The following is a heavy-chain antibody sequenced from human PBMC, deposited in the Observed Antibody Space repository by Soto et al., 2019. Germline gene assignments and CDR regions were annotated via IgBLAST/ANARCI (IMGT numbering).Heavy chain of an antibody. J-gene: IGHJ4*02. Sequence: QVQLVQSGAEVKKPGSSVKVSCKASGGTFSSYAISWVRQAHGQGLEWMGGIIPIFGTANYAQKVQGRVTITADESTSTAYMELSDLRSEDTAVYYCARFRGYSYGYLPYYFDYWGQGTLVTVSS. CDR1: GGTFSSYA. V-gene: IGHV1-69*12. CDR3: ARFRGYSYGYLPYYFDY. CDR2: IIPIFGTA. D-gene: IGHD5-18*01.